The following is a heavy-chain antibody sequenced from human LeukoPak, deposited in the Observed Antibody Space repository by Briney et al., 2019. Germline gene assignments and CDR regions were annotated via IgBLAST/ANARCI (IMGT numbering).Heavy chain of an antibody. CDR2: IYHSGST. Sequence: SQTLSLTCTVSGGSISSGGYYWSWIRQPPGKGLEWIGYIYHSGSTYYNPSLKSRVTISVDRSKNQFSLKLSSVTAADTAVYYCARVGRPGAIAARPNDAFDIWGQGTMVTVSS. CDR3: ARVGRPGAIAARPNDAFDI. CDR1: GGSISSGGYY. D-gene: IGHD6-6*01. V-gene: IGHV4-30-2*01. J-gene: IGHJ3*02.